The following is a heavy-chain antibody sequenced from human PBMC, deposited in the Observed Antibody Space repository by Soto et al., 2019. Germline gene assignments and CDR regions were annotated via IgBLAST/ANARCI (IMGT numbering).Heavy chain of an antibody. J-gene: IGHJ4*02. V-gene: IGHV3-74*01. CDR2: LNGDGSST. D-gene: IGHD6-19*01. Sequence: EVQLVESGGGLVQPGGSLRLSSVASGFSFNDYWMHWVRQAPGKGLVWVSRLNGDGSSTNYADSVKGRFTISRDNAKNTLYLQMNSLRAEDTAVYYCARRLAVAGTFDFWGQGTLVTVSS. CDR1: GFSFNDYW. CDR3: ARRLAVAGTFDF.